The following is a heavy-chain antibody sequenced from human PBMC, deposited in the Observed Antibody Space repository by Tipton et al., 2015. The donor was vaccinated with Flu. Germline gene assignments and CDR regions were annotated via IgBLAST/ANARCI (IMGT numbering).Heavy chain of an antibody. Sequence: QLVQSGAEVKKPGESLKISCKGSGYSFTSYWIGWVRQMPGKGLEWMGIIYPGDSDTRYSPSFQGQVTISADKSISTAYLQWSSLKASDTAMYYCARPVRHWDGVVLGYDAFDIWGQGTMVTVSS. CDR1: GYSFTSYW. V-gene: IGHV5-51*01. CDR2: IYPGDSDT. J-gene: IGHJ3*02. D-gene: IGHD1-1*01. CDR3: ARPVRHWDGVVLGYDAFDI.